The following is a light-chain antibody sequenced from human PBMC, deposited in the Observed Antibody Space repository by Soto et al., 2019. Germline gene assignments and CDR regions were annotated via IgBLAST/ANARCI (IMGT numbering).Light chain of an antibody. CDR3: QHYDSLPPIT. CDR2: DAS. CDR1: QSISNY. J-gene: IGKJ5*01. Sequence: DIQMTQSPSTLSASVGDRVTITCRASQSISNYLAWYQRKPGKAPKLLIYDASTLEVGAPSRFSGSGSGTDFTFTISSLQPEDIATYYCQHYDSLPPITFGQGTRLEIK. V-gene: IGKV1-33*01.